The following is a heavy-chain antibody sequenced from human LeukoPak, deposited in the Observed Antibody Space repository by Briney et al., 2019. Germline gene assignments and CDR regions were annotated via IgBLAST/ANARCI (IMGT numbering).Heavy chain of an antibody. CDR2: VGGDDRT. CDR1: GLTLGGNA. Sequence: GVALTLSCAAYGLTLGGNAMSWVRQAPGRGLEWVSGVGGDDRTHYADSVRGRFTISRDNSMNTVSLDMNRLRVEDTAVYYCAKDLSWWAAAGHWGQGALVTVAS. V-gene: IGHV3-23*01. J-gene: IGHJ1*01. CDR3: AKDLSWWAAAGH. D-gene: IGHD2-15*01.